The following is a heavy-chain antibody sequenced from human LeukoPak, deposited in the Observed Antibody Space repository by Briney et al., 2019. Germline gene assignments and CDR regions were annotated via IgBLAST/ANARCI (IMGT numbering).Heavy chain of an antibody. CDR3: ARVTRGDYYDSSGDYFDY. D-gene: IGHD3-22*01. J-gene: IGHJ4*02. V-gene: IGHV3-48*01. CDR2: ISSSSSTI. Sequence: PGGSLRLSCAASGFTLSSYSMNWVRQAAGKGLEWVSYISSSSSTIYYADSVKGRFTISRDNAKNSLYLQMNSLRAEDTAVYYCARVTRGDYYDSSGDYFDYWGQGTLVTVSS. CDR1: GFTLSSYS.